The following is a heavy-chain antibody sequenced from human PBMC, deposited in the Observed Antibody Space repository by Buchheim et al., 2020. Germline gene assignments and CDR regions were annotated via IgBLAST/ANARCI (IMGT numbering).Heavy chain of an antibody. V-gene: IGHV4-34*01. J-gene: IGHJ4*02. Sequence: QVQLQQWGAGLLKPSETLSLTCAVYGGSFSGYYWSWIRQPPGKGLEWIGEINHSGSTNYNPSLKSRVTISVDTSKNQFSLKLSSVTAADTAVYYCARSGPSWDFWSGYYSHYFDYWGQGTL. D-gene: IGHD3-3*01. CDR2: INHSGST. CDR1: GGSFSGYY. CDR3: ARSGPSWDFWSGYYSHYFDY.